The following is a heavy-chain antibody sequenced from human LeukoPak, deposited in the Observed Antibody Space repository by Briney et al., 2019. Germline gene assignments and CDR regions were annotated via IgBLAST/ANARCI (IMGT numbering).Heavy chain of an antibody. V-gene: IGHV1-69*13. CDR1: GGTCSSYA. CDR2: IIPIFGTA. Sequence: GASVKVSCKASGGTCSSYAISWVRQSPGQGLEWMGGIIPIFGTANYAQKFQGRVTITAAESTSTAYMELSSLRSEDTAVYYCARDPGPPRYYYDSSGLDYWGQGTLVTVSS. CDR3: ARDPGPPRYYYDSSGLDY. D-gene: IGHD3-22*01. J-gene: IGHJ4*02.